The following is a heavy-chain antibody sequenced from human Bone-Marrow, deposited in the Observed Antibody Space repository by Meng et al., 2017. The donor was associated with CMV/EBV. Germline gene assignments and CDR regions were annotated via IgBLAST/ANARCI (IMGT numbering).Heavy chain of an antibody. V-gene: IGHV3-7*01. D-gene: IGHD1-26*01. CDR1: GFTFSSYW. J-gene: IGHJ6*02. CDR3: ARDIRGSYSVYYYGMDV. CDR2: IKQDGSEK. Sequence: GGSLRLSCAASGFTFSSYWMSWVRQAPGKGLEWVANIKQDGSEKYYVDSVKGRFTISRDNAKNSLYLQMNSLRAEDTAVYYCARDIRGSYSVYYYGMDVWGQGTTVTVSS.